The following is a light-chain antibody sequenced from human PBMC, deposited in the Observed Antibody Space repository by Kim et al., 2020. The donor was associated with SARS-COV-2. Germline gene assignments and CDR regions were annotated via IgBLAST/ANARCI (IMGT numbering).Light chain of an antibody. CDR1: QSVSRRY. CDR3: QQYGSSPPLT. J-gene: IGKJ4*01. CDR2: GAS. Sequence: TGESATLSCRASQSVSRRYLAWYQQRPGQAPRLLIYGASSRATGIPDRFSGSGSGTDFTLTISRLEPEDFAVYYCQQYGSSPPLTFGGGTKVEIK. V-gene: IGKV3-20*01.